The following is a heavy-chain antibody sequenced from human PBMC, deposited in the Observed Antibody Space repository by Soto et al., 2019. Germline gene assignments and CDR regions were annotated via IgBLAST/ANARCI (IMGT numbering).Heavy chain of an antibody. D-gene: IGHD2-15*01. CDR2: IMPIFGTA. CDR1: GGTFSSYA. J-gene: IGHJ5*02. V-gene: IGHV1-69*01. CDR3: ARRLLLHGWFDP. Sequence: QVQLVQSGAEVKKPGSSVKVSCKASGGTFSSYAISWVRQAPGQGLEWMGGIMPIFGTANYAQKFQGRITITADESTSTAYMELSSLRSEDTAVYYCARRLLLHGWFDPWGQGTLVTVSS.